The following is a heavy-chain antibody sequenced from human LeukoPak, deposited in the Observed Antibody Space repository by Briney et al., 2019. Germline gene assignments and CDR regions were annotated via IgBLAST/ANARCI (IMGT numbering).Heavy chain of an antibody. D-gene: IGHD2-2*01. CDR1: GFTFSSYA. J-gene: IGHJ4*02. CDR3: AGGSGSNSPIGN. Sequence: GGSLRLSCAASGFTFSSYAMSWVRQAPGKGLVWVSRINTDGSSTTYADSVKGRFTISRDNVKNTLYLQMNSLRAEDTAVYYCAGGSGSNSPIGNWGQGTLVTVSS. V-gene: IGHV3-74*01. CDR2: INTDGSST.